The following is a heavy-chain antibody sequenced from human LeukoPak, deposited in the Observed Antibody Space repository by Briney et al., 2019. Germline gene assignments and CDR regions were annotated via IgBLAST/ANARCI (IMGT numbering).Heavy chain of an antibody. V-gene: IGHV4-4*02. CDR2: IHHSGST. J-gene: IGHJ4*02. Sequence: GSLRLSCAASGFTFSTYDMKWVRQPPGKGLEWIGEIHHSGSTNYNTSLKSRVTISLDKSKNQFSLKLTSVTAADTAMYYCARGDESVSSTSCSVWGQGTRVTVSS. D-gene: IGHD2-2*01. CDR1: GFTFSTYDM. CDR3: ARGDESVSSTSCSV.